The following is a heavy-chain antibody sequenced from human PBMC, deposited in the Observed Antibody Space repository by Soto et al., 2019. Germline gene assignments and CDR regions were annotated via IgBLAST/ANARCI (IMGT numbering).Heavy chain of an antibody. CDR3: ARETNPYTDSSHAFDI. J-gene: IGHJ3*02. Sequence: EVQLVESGGGLVKPGGSLRLSCAASGFTFSSYSMNWVRQAPGKGLEWVSSVSSTGRFIYYADPVKGRFTISRDNAQSSLSLQMSSLRVEDTAVYYCARETNPYTDSSHAFDIWGQGTMVTVSS. CDR2: VSSTGRFI. CDR1: GFTFSSYS. V-gene: IGHV3-21*01. D-gene: IGHD2-2*02.